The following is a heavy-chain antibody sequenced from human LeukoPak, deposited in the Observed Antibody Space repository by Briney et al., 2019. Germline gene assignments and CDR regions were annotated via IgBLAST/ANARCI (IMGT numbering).Heavy chain of an antibody. V-gene: IGHV3-30*02. Sequence: GGSLRLSCAASGFSFSGYGMHWVRQAPGEGLQWVAFIRCHGINKYYADSVKGRFTISRDNSKNTLFLDMNSLSVEDTGVYYCAKFHRIWDSGDHDYFDSWGQGTLVTVSS. CDR3: AKFHRIWDSGDHDYFDS. D-gene: IGHD2-21*01. J-gene: IGHJ4*02. CDR2: IRCHGINK. CDR1: GFSFSGYG.